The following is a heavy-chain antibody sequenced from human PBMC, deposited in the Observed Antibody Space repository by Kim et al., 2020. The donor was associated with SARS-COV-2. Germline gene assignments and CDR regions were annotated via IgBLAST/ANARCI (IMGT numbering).Heavy chain of an antibody. CDR2: INPSGGST. V-gene: IGHV1-46*01. CDR1: GYTFTSYY. J-gene: IGHJ5*02. D-gene: IGHD6-6*01. CDR3: ARGVSIAARRGPWFDP. Sequence: ASVKVSCKASGYTFTSYYMHWVRQAPGQGLEWMGIINPSGGSTSYAQKFQGRVTMTRDTSTSTVYMELSSLRSEDTAVYYCARGVSIAARRGPWFDPWGQGTLVTVSS.